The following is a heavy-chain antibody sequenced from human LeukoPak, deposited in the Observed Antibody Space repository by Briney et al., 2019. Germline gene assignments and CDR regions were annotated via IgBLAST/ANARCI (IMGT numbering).Heavy chain of an antibody. J-gene: IGHJ3*02. CDR3: ARAWDFVVGAFDI. D-gene: IGHD2-15*01. V-gene: IGHV3-53*01. Sequence: GGSLRLSCAASGFAVRLNYMTWVRQAPGKGLEWVSIIYSGGDIYYADSVRGRFTASRDDSKNILYLEMNSLRGDDTGTYYCARAWDFVVGAFDIWGQGTVVTVS. CDR2: IYSGGDI. CDR1: GFAVRLNY.